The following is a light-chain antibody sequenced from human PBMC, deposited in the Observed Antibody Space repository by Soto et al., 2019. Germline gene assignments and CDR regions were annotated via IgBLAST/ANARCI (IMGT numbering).Light chain of an antibody. CDR3: GTWESSLNVVV. CDR2: DNS. J-gene: IGLJ3*02. Sequence: QSVLTQPPSVSAAPGQKVTISCSGITSNIGNNYVSWYQQLPETAPKLLIYDNSERPSGIPDRFSGSKSGTSATLVNTGLQTEDEADYYCGTWESSLNVVVFGGGTKLTVL. CDR1: TSNIGNNY. V-gene: IGLV1-51*01.